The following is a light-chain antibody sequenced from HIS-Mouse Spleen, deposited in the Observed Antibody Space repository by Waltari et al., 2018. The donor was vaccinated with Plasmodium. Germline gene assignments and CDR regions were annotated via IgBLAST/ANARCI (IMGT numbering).Light chain of an antibody. Sequence: AIQMTQSPSSLSASVGDRVTITCRASQGIRNDLGWYQQKPGKAPKLLIYAASSLQSGVTSRCSGSGSGTDFTLTISSLQPEDFATYYCLQDYNYPYTIGQGTKLEIK. J-gene: IGKJ2*01. CDR1: QGIRND. CDR2: AAS. CDR3: LQDYNYPYT. V-gene: IGKV1-6*01.